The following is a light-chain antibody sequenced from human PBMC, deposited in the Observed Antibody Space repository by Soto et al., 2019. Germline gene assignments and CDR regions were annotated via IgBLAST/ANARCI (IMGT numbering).Light chain of an antibody. J-gene: IGKJ2*01. CDR2: KAS. CDR3: QQYNTFSPYT. Sequence: DFQMTQSPSTLSASVGDRVTLTCRASQSVSDWLAWYQQKPGKAPKVLIYKASNLESGVPSRFSGSGSGTEFTLTISSLQPDDSATYYCQQYNTFSPYTFGQGTKLEIK. V-gene: IGKV1-5*03. CDR1: QSVSDW.